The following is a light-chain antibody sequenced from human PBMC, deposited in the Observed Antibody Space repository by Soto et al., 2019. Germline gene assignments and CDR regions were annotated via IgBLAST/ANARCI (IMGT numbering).Light chain of an antibody. Sequence: QSVLTQPPSASGTPGQRVTISCSGSNSNIGRHNVEWYQQFLGTAPNLLIHSDNQRPSGGPGRFSGYTASTSASLAISGLQYDDDAYYYCAGWDDRLNGVFGGGTKLTVL. CDR1: NSNIGRHN. V-gene: IGLV1-44*01. CDR3: AGWDDRLNGV. J-gene: IGLJ2*01. CDR2: SDN.